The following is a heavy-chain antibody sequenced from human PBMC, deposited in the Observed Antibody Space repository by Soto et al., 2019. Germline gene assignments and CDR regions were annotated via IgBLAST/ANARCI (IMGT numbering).Heavy chain of an antibody. CDR2: MDPYSGNT. CDR3: ARRKERSGPHYFDY. Sequence: ASVKVSCKASGYTFTTYDIYWVRQATGQGLEWMGWMDPYSGNTGYAQKFQGRVTVTRNTSISTVYMELSGLRPDDTAVYYCARRKERSGPHYFDYWGQGSQVTVSS. D-gene: IGHD6-25*01. J-gene: IGHJ4*02. V-gene: IGHV1-8*01. CDR1: GYTFTTYD.